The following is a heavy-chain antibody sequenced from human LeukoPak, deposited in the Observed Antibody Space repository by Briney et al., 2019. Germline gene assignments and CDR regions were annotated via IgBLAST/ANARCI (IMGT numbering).Heavy chain of an antibody. J-gene: IGHJ6*03. CDR2: MNPNSGNT. D-gene: IGHD1-26*01. Sequence: VASVKVSCKASGYTFTSYDINWVRQATGRGLEWMGWMNPNSGNTGYAQKFQGRVTITRNTSISTAYMELSSLRSEDTAVYYCARGGGMDSLYYYYMDVWGKGTTVTVSS. V-gene: IGHV1-8*03. CDR3: ARGGGMDSLYYYYMDV. CDR1: GYTFTSYD.